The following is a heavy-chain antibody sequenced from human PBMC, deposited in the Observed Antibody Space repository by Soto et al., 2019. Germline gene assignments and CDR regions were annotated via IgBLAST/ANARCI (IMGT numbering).Heavy chain of an antibody. CDR3: ARVWGGAFDC. CDR2: IYYSGST. CDR1: GGSLSSYY. D-gene: IGHD3-10*01. J-gene: IGHJ3*01. V-gene: IGHV4-59*01. Sequence: SETLSLTCVVSGGSLSSYYWSWIRQPPGKGLEWIGYIYYSGSTNYNPSLKSRVTISVDTSKNQFSLKLSSVTAADTAVYYCARVWGGAFDCWGQGTMVTDSS.